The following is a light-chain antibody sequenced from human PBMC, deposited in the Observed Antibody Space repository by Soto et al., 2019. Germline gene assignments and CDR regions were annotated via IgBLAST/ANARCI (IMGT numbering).Light chain of an antibody. CDR3: QQSYISPLA. J-gene: IGKJ1*01. CDR1: QRINIH. CDR2: AAS. Sequence: DIQMTQSPSSLSASVGDRVTITCRSRQRINIHLTWYQQKLGRAPDLLIYAASTLRDGVPSRFSGSGSGTDFTLTISSLQPEDFATYYCQQSYISPLAFGQGTKVDI. V-gene: IGKV1-39*01.